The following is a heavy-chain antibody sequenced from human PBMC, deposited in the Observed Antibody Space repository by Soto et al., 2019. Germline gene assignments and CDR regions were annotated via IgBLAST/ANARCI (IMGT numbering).Heavy chain of an antibody. CDR3: AKEGALGLYYFDY. J-gene: IGHJ4*02. CDR2: GSSSGGST. Sequence: GGSLRLSCAASGFTFSSYNMNWVRQAPGKGLEWVSSGSSSGGSTYYADSVKGRFTISRDNSKNTLYLQMNSLRAEDTAVYYCAKEGALGLYYFDYWGQGTLVTVSS. CDR1: GFTFSSYN. V-gene: IGHV3-23*01. D-gene: IGHD3-10*01.